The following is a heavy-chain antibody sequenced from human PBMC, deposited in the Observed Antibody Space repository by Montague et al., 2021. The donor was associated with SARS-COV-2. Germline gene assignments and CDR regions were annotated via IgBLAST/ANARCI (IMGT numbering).Heavy chain of an antibody. CDR3: ASQSGSYYNYFDL. CDR1: GGSISSANYY. J-gene: IGHJ4*02. V-gene: IGHV4-31*03. Sequence: TLSLTCPVSGGSISSANYYWSWIRQHPGKGLEFIGYIYYSGSSFYNPSLKSRLTISVDTSKNRFSLRLSSVTAADTAIYFCASQSGSYYNYFDLWGQGTLVTVSS. D-gene: IGHD1-26*01. CDR2: IYYSGSS.